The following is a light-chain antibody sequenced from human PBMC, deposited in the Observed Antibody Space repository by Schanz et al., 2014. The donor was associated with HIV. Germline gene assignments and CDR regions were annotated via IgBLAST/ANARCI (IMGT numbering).Light chain of an antibody. CDR1: QSVSSN. V-gene: IGKV3-15*01. CDR2: AAS. Sequence: EIVMTQSPATLSVSPGERATLSCRASQSVSSNLAWYQHKPGQAPRLLIFAASNRATGIPARFSGGESGTDFTLTINRMEPEDCAVYYCHQYGSLPWTFGQGTKVEVK. CDR3: HQYGSLPWT. J-gene: IGKJ1*01.